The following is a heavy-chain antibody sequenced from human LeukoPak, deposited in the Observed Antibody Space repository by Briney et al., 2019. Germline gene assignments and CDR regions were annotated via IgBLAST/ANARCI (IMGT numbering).Heavy chain of an antibody. CDR1: GFTFSYAW. CDR3: TPSQGGGGG. D-gene: IGHD3-16*01. V-gene: IGHV3-15*01. J-gene: IGHJ4*02. Sequence: GGSLRLSCAASGFTFSYAWMSWVRQAPGKGLEWVGRIKSRTDGGTPDYAAPVKGRFTISRDDSKSTKYLQMNSLTTGDTAVYYWTPSQGGGGGWGQGTLVTVSS. CDR2: IKSRTDGGTP.